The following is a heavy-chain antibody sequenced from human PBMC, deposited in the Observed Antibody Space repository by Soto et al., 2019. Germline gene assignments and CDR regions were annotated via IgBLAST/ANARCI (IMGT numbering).Heavy chain of an antibody. J-gene: IGHJ6*02. CDR3: AKYPGSQPLYGMDV. CDR1: GFKFKNYA. CDR2: ISDSGGSK. Sequence: EVQLLESGGGLVQPGGSLRLSCAVSGFKFKNYAMSWVRQAPGQRLDWVSSISDSGGSKYYADSVKGRFTVSRDNSKNTLFLQINSLRAEDTAVYYCAKYPGSQPLYGMDVWGQGTTVTVSS. V-gene: IGHV3-23*01. D-gene: IGHD1-26*01.